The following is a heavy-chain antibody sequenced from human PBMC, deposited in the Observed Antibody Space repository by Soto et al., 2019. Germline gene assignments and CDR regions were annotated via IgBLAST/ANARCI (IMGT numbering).Heavy chain of an antibody. CDR3: ASSVRYYFDY. CDR1: GFTFSSYS. V-gene: IGHV3-21*01. J-gene: IGHJ4*02. D-gene: IGHD6-6*01. CDR2: ISSSSSYI. Sequence: EVQLVESGGGLVKPGGSLRLSCAASGFTFSSYSMNWVRQAPGKGLEWVSSISSSSSYIYYADSLKGRFTISRDNAKNSLYLQMNSLRAEDTAVYYCASSVRYYFDYWGQGTLVTVSS.